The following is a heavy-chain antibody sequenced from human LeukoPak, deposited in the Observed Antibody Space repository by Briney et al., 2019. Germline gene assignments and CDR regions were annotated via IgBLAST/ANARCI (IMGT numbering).Heavy chain of an antibody. V-gene: IGHV3-23*01. CDR2: ISGSGGST. Sequence: GGSLRLSCAASGFTFSSYAMSWVRQAPGKGLEWVSAISGSGGSTYYADSEKGRFTISRDNSKNTLYLQMNSLRAEDTAVYYCAKDREQWLPSGEFDYWGQGTLVTVSS. D-gene: IGHD6-19*01. CDR3: AKDREQWLPSGEFDY. CDR1: GFTFSSYA. J-gene: IGHJ4*02.